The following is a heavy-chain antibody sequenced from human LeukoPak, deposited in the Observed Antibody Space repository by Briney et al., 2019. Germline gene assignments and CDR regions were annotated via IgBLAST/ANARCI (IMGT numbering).Heavy chain of an antibody. D-gene: IGHD6-6*01. V-gene: IGHV1-18*01. CDR2: ISAYNGNR. J-gene: IGHJ4*02. Sequence: GAAVKVSCKASGYTFTSYGISWVRQAPGQGLEWMGWISAYNGNRNYSQKLQVRGSMNTDTSTRTAYMELRSLRSDDTAVYYCARESIAARPFDYWGQGTLVTVSS. CDR3: ARESIAARPFDY. CDR1: GYTFTSYG.